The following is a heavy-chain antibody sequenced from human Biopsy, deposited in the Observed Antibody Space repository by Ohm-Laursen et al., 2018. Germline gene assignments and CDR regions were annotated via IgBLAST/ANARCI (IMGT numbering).Heavy chain of an antibody. Sequence: GTLSLTCTVSGGSVSDSFHFWSWIRQPPGKGLEWIGDVYYSGTTNYNPSLKSRPTISVDTSKNQFSLNLNSVTAADTAVYFCARDVKRYCSGTSCYSGYFGMDVWGQGTKVTVSS. J-gene: IGHJ6*02. CDR1: GGSVSDSFHF. D-gene: IGHD2-2*01. V-gene: IGHV4-61*01. CDR3: ARDVKRYCSGTSCYSGYFGMDV. CDR2: VYYSGTT.